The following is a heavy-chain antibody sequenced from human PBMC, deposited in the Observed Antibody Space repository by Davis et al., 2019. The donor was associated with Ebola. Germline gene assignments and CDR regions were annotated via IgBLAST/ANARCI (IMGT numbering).Heavy chain of an antibody. CDR1: GDSISSGGYC. D-gene: IGHD3-16*02. J-gene: IGHJ6*02. V-gene: IGHV4-31*03. CDR2: VYHTGET. Sequence: SETLSLTCTVSGDSISSGGYCWTWIRQLPGKGLEWIGYVYHTGETSYNPSLESRLTISADTSKNQFFLNLRSVTAADTAVYYCAGGRFTFGGVIGQNGMDVWGQGATVIVSS. CDR3: AGGRFTFGGVIGQNGMDV.